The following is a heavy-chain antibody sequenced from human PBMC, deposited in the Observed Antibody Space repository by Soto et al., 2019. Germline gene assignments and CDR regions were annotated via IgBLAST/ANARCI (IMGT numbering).Heavy chain of an antibody. CDR3: ARGEVVTTWGTLGY. CDR1: GDTFSSYS. Sequence: ASVKVSCKGSGDTFSSYSISWVLQAPGQGLEWMGGIIPIFGTANYAQKFQGRVTITADESTSTAYMELSSLRSEDTAVYYCARGEVVTTWGTLGYWGQGTLVTVSS. V-gene: IGHV1-69*13. D-gene: IGHD4-4*01. CDR2: IIPIFGTA. J-gene: IGHJ4*02.